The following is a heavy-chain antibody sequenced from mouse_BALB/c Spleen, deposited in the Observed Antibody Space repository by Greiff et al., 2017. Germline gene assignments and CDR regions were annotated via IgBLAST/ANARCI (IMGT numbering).Heavy chain of an antibody. Sequence: VQRVESGAELARPGASVKLSCKASGYTFTSYWMQWVKQRPGQGLEWIGAIYPGDGDTRYTQKFKGKATLTADKSSSTAYMQLSSLASEDSAVYYCARSPYGSSYGYAMDYWGQGTSVTVSS. J-gene: IGHJ4*01. D-gene: IGHD1-1*01. CDR2: IYPGDGDT. CDR1: GYTFTSYW. V-gene: IGHV1-87*01. CDR3: ARSPYGSSYGYAMDY.